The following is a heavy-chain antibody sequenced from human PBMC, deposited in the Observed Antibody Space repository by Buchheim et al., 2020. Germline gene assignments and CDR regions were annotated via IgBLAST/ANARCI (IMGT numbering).Heavy chain of an antibody. V-gene: IGHV3-30-3*01. Sequence: QVQLVESGGGVVQPGRSLRLSCADSGFTFSSYAMHWVRQAPGKGLEWVAVISYDGSNKYYADSVKGRFTISRDNSKNTLYLQMNSLRAEDTAVYYCARDLFGYYYDSSGYYPGDCWGQGTL. J-gene: IGHJ4*02. CDR3: ARDLFGYYYDSSGYYPGDC. D-gene: IGHD3-22*01. CDR1: GFTFSSYA. CDR2: ISYDGSNK.